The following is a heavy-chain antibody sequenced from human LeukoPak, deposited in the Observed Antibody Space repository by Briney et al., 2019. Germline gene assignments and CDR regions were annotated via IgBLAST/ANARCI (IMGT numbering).Heavy chain of an antibody. J-gene: IGHJ6*03. V-gene: IGHV4-34*01. CDR2: INHSGST. CDR1: GGSFSGYY. CDR3: ARSMVRGVNWGYYYYMDV. Sequence: SETLSLTCAVYGGSFSGYYWSWIRQPPGKGLEWIGEINHSGSTNYNPSLKSRVTISVDTSKNQFSLKLSSVTAADTAVYYCARSMVRGVNWGYYYYMDVWGKGTTVTVSS. D-gene: IGHD3-10*01.